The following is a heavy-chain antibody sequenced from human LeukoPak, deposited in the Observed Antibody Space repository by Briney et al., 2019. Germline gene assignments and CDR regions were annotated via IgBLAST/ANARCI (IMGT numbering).Heavy chain of an antibody. D-gene: IGHD6-19*01. Sequence: ASVKVSCKASGYTFTSYAMHWVRQAPGQRLEWMGWINAGNGNTKYSQEFQGRVTITRDTSASTAYMELSSLRSEDMAVYYCARESVEQWLALGYYYYYMDVWGKGTTVTISS. CDR1: GYTFTSYA. CDR3: ARESVEQWLALGYYYYYMDV. J-gene: IGHJ6*03. V-gene: IGHV1-3*03. CDR2: INAGNGNT.